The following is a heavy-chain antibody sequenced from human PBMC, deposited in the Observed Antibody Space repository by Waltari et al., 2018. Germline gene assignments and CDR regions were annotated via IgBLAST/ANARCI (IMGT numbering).Heavy chain of an antibody. CDR3: AKGGSSGPDGILDH. V-gene: IGHV3-23*01. CDR2: ISGSKDIT. D-gene: IGHD3-16*01. J-gene: IGHJ4*02. CDR1: GFTFSAYA. Sequence: EVDLLESGGGLVQPGGSLRLSCTASGFTFSAYALVWVRQGPGKGLEWVSGISGSKDITASADSVKGRFTISRDNSKNTVFLQMNNLRAEDTALYYCAKGGSSGPDGILDHWGQGTLVTVSS.